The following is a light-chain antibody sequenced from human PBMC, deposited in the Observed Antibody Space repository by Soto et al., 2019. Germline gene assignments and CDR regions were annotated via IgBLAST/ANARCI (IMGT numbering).Light chain of an antibody. CDR1: IPNIGGNS. Sequence: QGVQTQPPSVSAARGQKFTISCSGRIPNIGGNSVSWYQQLPGTAPKLLIYDDNKRPSGIPDRFSGSKSGTSATLGITGFQTGDEADYYCGSWDSSLSAYVFGTGTKVAVL. CDR3: GSWDSSLSAYV. CDR2: DDN. J-gene: IGLJ1*01. V-gene: IGLV1-51*01.